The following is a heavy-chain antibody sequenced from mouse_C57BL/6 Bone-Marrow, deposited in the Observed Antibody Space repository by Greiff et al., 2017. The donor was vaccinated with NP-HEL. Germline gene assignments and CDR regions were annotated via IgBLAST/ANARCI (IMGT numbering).Heavy chain of an antibody. CDR1: GFTFSDYY. D-gene: IGHD2-1*01. CDR3: AREDYGNLFAY. V-gene: IGHV5-12*01. Sequence: EVKVVESGGGLVQPGGSLKLSCAASGFTFSDYYMYWVRQTPEKRLEWVAYISNGGGSTYYPDTVKGRFTISRDNAKNTLYLQMSRLKSEDTAMYYCAREDYGNLFAYWGQGTLVTVSA. CDR2: ISNGGGST. J-gene: IGHJ3*01.